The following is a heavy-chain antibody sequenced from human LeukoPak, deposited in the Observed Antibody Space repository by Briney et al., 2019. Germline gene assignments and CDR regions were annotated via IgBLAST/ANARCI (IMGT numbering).Heavy chain of an antibody. CDR3: ARRGRVYYDILTGYFGAFDI. J-gene: IGHJ3*02. D-gene: IGHD3-9*01. V-gene: IGHV4-30-4*08. Sequence: SETLSLTCTVSGDSISSGDYYWSWIRQPPGKGLEWIGYIYYSGTTYYNPPLKSRVTISVDTSKNQFSLKLSSVTAADTAVYYCARRGRVYYDILTGYFGAFDIWGQGTMVTVSS. CDR2: IYYSGTT. CDR1: GDSISSGDYY.